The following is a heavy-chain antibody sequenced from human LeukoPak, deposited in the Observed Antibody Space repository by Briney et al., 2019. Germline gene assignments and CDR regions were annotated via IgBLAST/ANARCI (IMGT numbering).Heavy chain of an antibody. D-gene: IGHD2-21*02. V-gene: IGHV3-30*04. J-gene: IGHJ4*02. Sequence: GGSLRLSCAASGFTFSSYAMHWVRQAPGKGLEWVAVISYDGSNKYYADSVKGRFTISRDNSKNTLYLQMNSLRAEDTAVYYCAKGSKYFGVVTAHYFDYWGQGTLVTVSS. CDR1: GFTFSSYA. CDR3: AKGSKYFGVVTAHYFDY. CDR2: ISYDGSNK.